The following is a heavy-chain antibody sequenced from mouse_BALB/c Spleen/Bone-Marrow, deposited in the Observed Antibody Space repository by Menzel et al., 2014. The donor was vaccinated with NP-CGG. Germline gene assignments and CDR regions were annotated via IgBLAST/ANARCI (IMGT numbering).Heavy chain of an antibody. CDR1: GYTFTSYW. Sequence: VKLLESGAELVKPGASVKLSCKASGYTFTSYWMHWVKQRPGQGLEWIGEISPSNGRTNYNEKFKSKATLTVDKSSSTAYMQLSSLTSEDSAVHFCAGSELTGTTYWGQGTLVTVSP. D-gene: IGHD4-1*01. CDR2: ISPSNGRT. CDR3: AGSELTGTTY. J-gene: IGHJ3*01. V-gene: IGHV1S81*02.